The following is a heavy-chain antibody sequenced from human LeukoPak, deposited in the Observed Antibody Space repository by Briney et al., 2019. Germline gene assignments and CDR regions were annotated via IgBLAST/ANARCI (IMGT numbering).Heavy chain of an antibody. J-gene: IGHJ4*02. V-gene: IGHV3-9*01. Sequence: GRPLRLSCAASGFTFEDYAMHWVRQVPGKALEWVAGINWARYIEVYADSVRGRFTISRDNGKSFLYLQMNSLRAEDTAVYYCARVMVYATDWGQGTLVTVSS. CDR3: ARVMVYATD. CDR2: INWARYIE. CDR1: GFTFEDYA. D-gene: IGHD2-8*01.